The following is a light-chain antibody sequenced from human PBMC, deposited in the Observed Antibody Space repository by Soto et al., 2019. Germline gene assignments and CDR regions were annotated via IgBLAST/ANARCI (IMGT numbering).Light chain of an antibody. J-gene: IGKJ3*01. CDR2: AAS. CDR1: QDISNY. Sequence: DIQMTQSPSSLSATVGDRVTITCRASQDISNYLAWHQQKPGKVPKLLIYAASTLQPGVPSRFSGSAAGTDFTLTISSLQAEDVATYYCQKYNGATADTCGAGTKVAIK. V-gene: IGKV1-27*01. CDR3: QKYNGATADT.